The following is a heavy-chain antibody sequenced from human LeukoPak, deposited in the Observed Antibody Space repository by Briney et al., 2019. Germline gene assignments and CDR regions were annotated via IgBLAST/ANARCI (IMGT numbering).Heavy chain of an antibody. CDR2: IKEDGSEK. CDR3: ARESIAVAATYYYYGMDV. J-gene: IGHJ6*02. V-gene: IGHV3-7*01. D-gene: IGHD6-19*01. Sequence: GGSLRLSCAASGFTFSSSWMDWVRQAPGKGLEWVASIKEDGSEKNYVDSVKGRFTISRDNAKNSLYLQMNSLRAEDTAVYYCARESIAVAATYYYYGMDVWGQGTTVTVSS. CDR1: GFTFSSSW.